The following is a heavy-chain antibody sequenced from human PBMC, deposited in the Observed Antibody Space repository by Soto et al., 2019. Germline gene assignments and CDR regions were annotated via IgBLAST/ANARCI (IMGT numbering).Heavy chain of an antibody. CDR3: ASDLGLCSSTSCYFDY. CDR1: GYTFTGYY. Sequence: ASVKVSCKASGYTFTGYYMHWVRQAPGQGLEWMGWINPNSGGTNYAQKFQGRVTMTRDTSISTAYMELSRLRSDDTAVYYCASDLGLCSSTSCYFDYWGQGTMVTVSS. CDR2: INPNSGGT. D-gene: IGHD2-2*01. V-gene: IGHV1-2*02. J-gene: IGHJ4*02.